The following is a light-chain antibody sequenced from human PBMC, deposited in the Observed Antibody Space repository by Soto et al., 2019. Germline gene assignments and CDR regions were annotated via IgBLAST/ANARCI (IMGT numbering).Light chain of an antibody. Sequence: DIQMTQSPSSLSASVGDRVTITCRASQSISNYLNWYQQKPGKAPKLLIYAASSLQSGVPSRFSGSGSRTDFTLTITSLQPEDFATYYCQQSYSTPRTFGQGTKLEIK. J-gene: IGKJ2*01. CDR3: QQSYSTPRT. V-gene: IGKV1-39*01. CDR2: AAS. CDR1: QSISNY.